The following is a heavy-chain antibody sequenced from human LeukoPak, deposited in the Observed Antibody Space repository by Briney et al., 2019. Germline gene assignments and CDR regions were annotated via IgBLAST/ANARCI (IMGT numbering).Heavy chain of an antibody. CDR2: IYYNGIT. V-gene: IGHV4-59*08. J-gene: IGHJ6*02. CDR3: ARQSGYSSGPPYYYAMDV. Sequence: SETLSLTCTVSGDSISLFYWSWIRQPPGRGLEWLGYIYYNGITSYNPSLNSRVTISVDTSKNQFSLRLTSVTAADTAIYYCARQSGYSSGPPYYYAMDVWGQGTTVIVSS. D-gene: IGHD5-18*01. CDR1: GDSISLFY.